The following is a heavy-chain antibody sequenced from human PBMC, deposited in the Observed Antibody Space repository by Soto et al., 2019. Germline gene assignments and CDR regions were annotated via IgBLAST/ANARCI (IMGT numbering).Heavy chain of an antibody. CDR1: GVTFSSYG. D-gene: IGHD1-7*01. Sequence: GGSLRLSCAASGVTFSSYGMHWVRQAPGKGLEWVAVIWYDGSNKYYADSVKGRFTISRDNSKNTLYLQMNSLRAEDTAVYYCARASSNWNYSYYYYGMDVWGQGTTVTVSS. J-gene: IGHJ6*02. CDR2: IWYDGSNK. CDR3: ARASSNWNYSYYYYGMDV. V-gene: IGHV3-33*01.